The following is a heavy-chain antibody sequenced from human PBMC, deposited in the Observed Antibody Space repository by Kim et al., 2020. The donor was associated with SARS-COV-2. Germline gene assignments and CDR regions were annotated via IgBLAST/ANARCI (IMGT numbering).Heavy chain of an antibody. J-gene: IGHJ6*01. CDR2: IISSSIYI. CDR3: ARDLWGQDPTWYYYYGM. V-gene: IGHV3-21*01. CDR1: GFTFSSYS. Sequence: GGSLRLSCAASGFTFSSYSMNWVRQAPGKGLEWFSSIISSSIYIYYSDSVKVRFPLSLAPSPPSLSLPIPLLLASAPAVFSCARDLWGQDPTWYYYYGM. D-gene: IGHD3-16*01.